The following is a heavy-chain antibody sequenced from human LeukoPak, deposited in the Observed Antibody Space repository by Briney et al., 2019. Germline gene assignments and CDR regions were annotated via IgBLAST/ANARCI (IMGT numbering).Heavy chain of an antibody. Sequence: GRSLRLSCAASGFTFSTYGMHWVRQAPGKGLEWVAVISDDGSSKYYADSVKGRFTISRDNSKNTLYLQMNSLRAEDTAVYYCARTKGYCTSSRCYSIAFDIWGQGTMVTVSS. D-gene: IGHD2-2*01. CDR1: GFTFSTYG. CDR2: ISDDGSSK. V-gene: IGHV3-30*03. J-gene: IGHJ3*02. CDR3: ARTKGYCTSSRCYSIAFDI.